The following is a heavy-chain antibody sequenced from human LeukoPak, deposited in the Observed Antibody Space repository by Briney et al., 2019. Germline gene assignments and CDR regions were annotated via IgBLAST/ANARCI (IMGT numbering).Heavy chain of an antibody. J-gene: IGHJ4*02. CDR2: INHSGST. CDR1: GGSSSGYY. V-gene: IGHV4-34*01. Sequence: SETLSLTCAVYGGSSSGYYWSWIRQPPGKGLGWIGEINHSGSTNYNPSLTSRVTISVDTSKNQFSLKLSSVTAADTAVYYCARGHHYYGSGSYFDYWGQGTLVTVSS. CDR3: ARGHHYYGSGSYFDY. D-gene: IGHD3-10*01.